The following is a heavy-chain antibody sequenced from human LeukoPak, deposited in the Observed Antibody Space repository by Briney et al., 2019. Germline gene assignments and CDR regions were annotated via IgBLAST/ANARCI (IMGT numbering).Heavy chain of an antibody. J-gene: IGHJ6*02. Sequence: GGSLRLSCEASGYSFSAYWMHWVRQGPGKGLVWVSRINEDGSSTSYAESVRGRFTISRDNSKNTLYLQMNSLRAEDTAVYYCAKGGAVAGPFYYGMDVWGLGTTVTVSS. CDR1: GYSFSAYW. CDR2: INEDGSST. V-gene: IGHV3-74*01. CDR3: AKGGAVAGPFYYGMDV. D-gene: IGHD6-19*01.